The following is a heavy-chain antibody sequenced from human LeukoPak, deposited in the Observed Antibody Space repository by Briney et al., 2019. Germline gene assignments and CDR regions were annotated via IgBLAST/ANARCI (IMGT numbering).Heavy chain of an antibody. CDR3: AKLTSGSGSSALFDY. CDR2: ISGSGGST. D-gene: IGHD3-10*01. CDR1: GFTFSSYA. J-gene: IGHJ4*02. V-gene: IGHV3-23*01. Sequence: GGSLRLSCAASGFTFSSYAMSWVRQAPGKGLEWVSAISGSGGSTYYADSVKGRFTISRDNSKNTLYLQMNGLRAEDTAVYYCAKLTSGSGSSALFDYGGQGTLVTVSS.